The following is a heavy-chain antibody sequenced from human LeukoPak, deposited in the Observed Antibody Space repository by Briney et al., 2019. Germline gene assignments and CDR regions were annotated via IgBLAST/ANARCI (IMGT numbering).Heavy chain of an antibody. J-gene: IGHJ4*02. CDR3: ARTGKYYYDSSGYFYFDY. D-gene: IGHD3-22*01. CDR2: IYYSGST. Sequence: SETLSLTCTVSGGSISSSSYYWGWIRQPPGKGLEWIGSIYYSGSTYYNPSLKSRVTISVDTSKNQFSLKLSSVTAADTAVYYCARTGKYYYDSSGYFYFDYWGQGTLVTVSS. CDR1: GGSISSSSYY. V-gene: IGHV4-39*01.